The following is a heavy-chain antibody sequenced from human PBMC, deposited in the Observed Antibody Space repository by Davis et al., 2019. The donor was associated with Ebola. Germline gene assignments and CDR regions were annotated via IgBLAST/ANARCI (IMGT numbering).Heavy chain of an antibody. Sequence: ASVKVSCKASGYTFTNYYMYWVRQAPGQGLEWMGIINPSGGSTTYAQKFQGRVTMTRDTSTSTVYMELSSLRSEDTAVYYCARAKVAHSGGYSSDYWGQGTLVTVSS. CDR2: INPSGGST. CDR1: GYTFTNYY. J-gene: IGHJ4*02. CDR3: ARAKVAHSGGYSSDY. V-gene: IGHV1-46*01. D-gene: IGHD5-12*01.